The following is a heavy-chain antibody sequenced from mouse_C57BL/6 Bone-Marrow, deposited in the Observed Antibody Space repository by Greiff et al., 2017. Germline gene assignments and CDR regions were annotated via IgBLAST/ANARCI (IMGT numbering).Heavy chain of an antibody. J-gene: IGHJ4*01. D-gene: IGHD2-1*01. CDR1: GFNIKDYY. V-gene: IGHV14-2*01. Sequence: VQLQQSGAELVKPGASVKLSCTASGFNIKDYYMPWVKQRTEQGLEWIGRIDPEDGETKSAPKFQGKATITAATSSNTAYLQLSSLTSEDTAVYYCARDWAIGNYDYYAMDYGGQGTSVTVSS. CDR2: IDPEDGET. CDR3: ARDWAIGNYDYYAMDY.